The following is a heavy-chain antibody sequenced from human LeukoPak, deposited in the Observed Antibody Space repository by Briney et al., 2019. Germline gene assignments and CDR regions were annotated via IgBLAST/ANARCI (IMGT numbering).Heavy chain of an antibody. CDR1: GFTFSSYA. CDR2: ISTSSGPI. J-gene: IGHJ4*02. D-gene: IGHD3-22*01. V-gene: IGHV3-48*01. Sequence: PGGSLRLSCAASGFTFSSYAMSWVRQAPGKGLEWVSYISTSSGPIYYADSVKGRFTISRDNAKNSLYLQMNSLRAEDTAVYYCASNYYGSSGAPDYWGQGTLVTVSS. CDR3: ASNYYGSSGAPDY.